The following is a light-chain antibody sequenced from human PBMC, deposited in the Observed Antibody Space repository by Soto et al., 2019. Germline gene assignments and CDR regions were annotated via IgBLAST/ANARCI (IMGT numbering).Light chain of an antibody. CDR2: KAS. Sequence: DIHITQSPSPLSASVGDRVTITCRASQSVSSWVAWYHLKPGKAPKLLIYKASTLETGVPSRFSGSGSRTEFTLTISSLQPDDFATYYCQHYASFSETFGQGTKVDIK. CDR3: QHYASFSET. V-gene: IGKV1-5*03. J-gene: IGKJ1*01. CDR1: QSVSSW.